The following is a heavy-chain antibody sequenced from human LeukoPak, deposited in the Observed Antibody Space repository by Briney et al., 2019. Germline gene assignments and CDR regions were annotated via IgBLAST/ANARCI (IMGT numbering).Heavy chain of an antibody. CDR2: IYYSGST. V-gene: IGHV4-39*01. Sequence: KPSETLSLTCTVSGGSISSSSYYWGWIRQPPGKGLEWIGSIYYSGSTYYNPSLKSRVTISVDTSKNQFSLKLSSVTAADTAVYYCARHLTPLRYFDWLLLAHNWFDPWGQGTLVTVSS. CDR3: ARHLTPLRYFDWLLLAHNWFDP. CDR1: GGSISSSSYY. D-gene: IGHD3-9*01. J-gene: IGHJ5*02.